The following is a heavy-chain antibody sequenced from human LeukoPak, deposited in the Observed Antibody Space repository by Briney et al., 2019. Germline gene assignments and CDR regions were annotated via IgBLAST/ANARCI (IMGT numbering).Heavy chain of an antibody. Sequence: GRSLRLSCAATGVTFSRFPMHLVRQAPGKGLEWVALISSDGSDKKYADSVKGRFTMSRDNSMNTLYLQMHSLRVEDTAVYYCARDYPADHWGQGTLVTVSS. CDR2: ISSDGSDK. J-gene: IGHJ4*02. V-gene: IGHV3-30-3*01. CDR3: ARDYPADH. CDR1: GVTFSRFP.